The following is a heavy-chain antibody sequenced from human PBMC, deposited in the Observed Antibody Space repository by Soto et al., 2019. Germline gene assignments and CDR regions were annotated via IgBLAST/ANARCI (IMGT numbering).Heavy chain of an antibody. J-gene: IGHJ6*02. Sequence: EVQLVESGGGLVQPGGSLRLSCAASGFTFSSYEMNWVRQAPGKGLEWVSYISSSGSTIYYADSVKGRFTISRDNAKNSLYLQMNSLRAEDTAVYYCARDRPGGYYSRHPYYYGMDVWGQGTTVTVSS. CDR1: GFTFSSYE. V-gene: IGHV3-48*03. CDR3: ARDRPGGYYSRHPYYYGMDV. D-gene: IGHD3-3*01. CDR2: ISSSGSTI.